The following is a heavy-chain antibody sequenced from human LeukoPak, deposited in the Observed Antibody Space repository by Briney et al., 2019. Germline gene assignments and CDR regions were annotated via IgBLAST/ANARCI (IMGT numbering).Heavy chain of an antibody. J-gene: IGHJ3*02. CDR3: ARMWYYGSGSYIHAFDI. CDR1: GGSISGNA. D-gene: IGHD3-10*01. Sequence: NPSETPSLTCTVSGGSISGNAWSWIRQPPGKGLEWIGYIYYSGSTNYNPSLKSRVTISVDTSKNQFSLKLSSVTAADTAVYYCARMWYYGSGSYIHAFDIWGQGTMVTVSS. V-gene: IGHV4-59*08. CDR2: IYYSGST.